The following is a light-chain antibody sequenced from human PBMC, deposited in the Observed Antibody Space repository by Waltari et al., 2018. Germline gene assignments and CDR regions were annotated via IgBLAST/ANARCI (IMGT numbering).Light chain of an antibody. Sequence: QSALTQPASVSGSPGQSITIYCSGTDSDVGAYDFVSWYQQPPGKAPHLIIYEVSNRPSGISNRFSASKSGNTASLTISGLQAEDEADYYCSSYTTSSAPGVFGTGTRVTVL. CDR1: DSDVGAYDF. V-gene: IGLV2-14*01. CDR3: SSYTTSSAPGV. CDR2: EVS. J-gene: IGLJ1*01.